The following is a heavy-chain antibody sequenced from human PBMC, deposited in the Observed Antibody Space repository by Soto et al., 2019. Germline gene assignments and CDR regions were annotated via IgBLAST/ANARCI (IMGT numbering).Heavy chain of an antibody. CDR3: AKVPAPNDAFDI. CDR2: ISYDGSNK. CDR1: GFTFRTYG. Sequence: SLRLSCAASGFTFRTYGVHWVRQAPGKGLEWVAVISYDGSNKYYADSVKGRFTISRDNSKKTLYVRMNSLRVEDTAVYYCAKVPAPNDAFDIWGQGTMVTVSS. V-gene: IGHV3-30*18. J-gene: IGHJ3*02. D-gene: IGHD6-25*01.